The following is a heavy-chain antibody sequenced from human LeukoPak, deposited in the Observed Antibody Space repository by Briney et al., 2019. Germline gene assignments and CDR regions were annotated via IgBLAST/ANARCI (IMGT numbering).Heavy chain of an antibody. CDR3: AKVRVGTSDCFDY. CDR1: GFTFSSYT. CDR2: ISGSGSNM. V-gene: IGHV3-23*01. D-gene: IGHD5-12*01. Sequence: PGGSLRPSCAASGFTFSSYTMNWFRQAPGKGLEWVSAISGSGSNMYYTVSVKGRFTISRDNSKNTVYLQMNSLRGEDSALYYCAKVRVGTSDCFDYWGQGTLVTVSS. J-gene: IGHJ4*02.